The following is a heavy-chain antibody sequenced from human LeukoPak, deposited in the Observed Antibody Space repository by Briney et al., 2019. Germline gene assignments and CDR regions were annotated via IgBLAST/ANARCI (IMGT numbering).Heavy chain of an antibody. CDR1: GFTFSSYD. Sequence: GGSLRLSCAASGFTFSSYDMHWVRQATGKGLEWVSAIGTAGDTYYPGSVKGRFTISRENAKNSLYLQMNSLRAGDTAVYYCARGYHDIRGLAFDIWGQGTMVTVSS. V-gene: IGHV3-13*04. CDR3: ARGYHDIRGLAFDI. J-gene: IGHJ3*02. CDR2: IGTAGDT. D-gene: IGHD3-9*01.